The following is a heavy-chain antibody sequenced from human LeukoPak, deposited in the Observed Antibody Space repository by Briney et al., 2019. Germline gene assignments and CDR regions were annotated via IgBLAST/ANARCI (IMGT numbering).Heavy chain of an antibody. Sequence: ASVKVSCKASGYTFTGYYMHWVRQAPGQGLEWMGWINPNSGGTNYAQKFQGRVTMTRDTSISTAYMELSSLRSEDTAVYYCAEGRPYYYDSSGYYHGTFVYWGQGTLVTVSS. CDR1: GYTFTGYY. CDR2: INPNSGGT. CDR3: AEGRPYYYDSSGYYHGTFVY. J-gene: IGHJ4*02. V-gene: IGHV1-2*02. D-gene: IGHD3-22*01.